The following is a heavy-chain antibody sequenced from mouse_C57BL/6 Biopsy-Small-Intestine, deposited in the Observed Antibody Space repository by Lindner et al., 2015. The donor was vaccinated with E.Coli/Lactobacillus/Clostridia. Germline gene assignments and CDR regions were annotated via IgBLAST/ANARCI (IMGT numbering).Heavy chain of an antibody. J-gene: IGHJ3*01. CDR2: INPNYGTT. CDR3: ARGYGSSLRFFAY. D-gene: IGHD1-1*01. V-gene: IGHV1-39*01. CDR1: GYSFTDYN. Sequence: VQLQESGPELVKPGASVKISCKASGYSFTDYNMNWVKQSNGKSLEWIGVINPNYGTTSYNQKFKGKATLTVDQPSSTAYMQLNSLTSEDSAVYYCARGYGSSLRFFAYWGQGTLVTVSA.